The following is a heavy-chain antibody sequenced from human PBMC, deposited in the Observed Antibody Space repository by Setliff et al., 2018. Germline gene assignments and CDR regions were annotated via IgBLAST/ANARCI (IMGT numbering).Heavy chain of an antibody. D-gene: IGHD6-19*01. CDR3: ARGSVEYSRGWYYFDY. V-gene: IGHV1-18*01. Sequence: ASVKVSCKASGYTFTSYGISWVRQAPGQGLEWMGWISAYNGNTNYARKFQGRVTVTADESTSTAYMELSSLRSEDTAVYYCARGSVEYSRGWYYFDYWAQGTLVTVSS. CDR1: GYTFTSYG. CDR2: ISAYNGNT. J-gene: IGHJ4*02.